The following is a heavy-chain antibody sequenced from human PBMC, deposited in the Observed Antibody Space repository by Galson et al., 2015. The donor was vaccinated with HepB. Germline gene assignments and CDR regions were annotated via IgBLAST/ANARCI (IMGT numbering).Heavy chain of an antibody. V-gene: IGHV3-11*03. CDR3: ARQVAQLAGYGMDV. D-gene: IGHD6-13*01. CDR2: ISSSSSYT. Sequence: SLRLSCAASGFTFSDYYMSWIRQAPGKGLEWVSYISSSSSYTNYADSVKGRFTISRDNAKNSLYLQMNSLRAEDTAVYYCARQVAQLAGYGMDVWGQGTTVAVSS. CDR1: GFTFSDYY. J-gene: IGHJ6*02.